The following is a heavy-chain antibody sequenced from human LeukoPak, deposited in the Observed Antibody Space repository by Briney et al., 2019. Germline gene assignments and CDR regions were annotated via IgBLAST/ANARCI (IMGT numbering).Heavy chain of an antibody. CDR2: TNPNSGGT. J-gene: IGHJ4*02. CDR3: ARVEPVVGATGYDY. CDR1: GYTFTGYY. D-gene: IGHD1-26*01. Sequence: ASVKVSCKASGYTFTGYYMHWVRQAPGQGLEWMGWTNPNSGGTNYAQKFQGRVTMTRDTSISTAYMELSRLRSDDTAVYYCARVEPVVGATGYDYWGQGTLVTVSS. V-gene: IGHV1-2*02.